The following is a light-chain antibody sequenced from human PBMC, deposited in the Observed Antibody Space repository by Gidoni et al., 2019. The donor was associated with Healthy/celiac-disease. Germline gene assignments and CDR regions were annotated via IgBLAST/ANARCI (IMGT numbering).Light chain of an antibody. V-gene: IGKV1-39*01. J-gene: IGKJ1*01. CDR1: QSSSSY. CDR3: QQSYSTLWT. CDR2: AAS. Sequence: DFQMTQSPSSLSAAVVDRVTITCRARQSSSSYLNWYQQKPGKAPKLLIYAASSLHSGVPSRFSGSGSGTDFTLTISSLQPEDFAVYYCQQSYSTLWTFGQGTKVEIK.